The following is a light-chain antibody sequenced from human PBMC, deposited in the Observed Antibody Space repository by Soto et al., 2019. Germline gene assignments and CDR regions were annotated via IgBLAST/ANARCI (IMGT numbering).Light chain of an antibody. CDR2: GAS. J-gene: IGKJ2*01. CDR1: QSVGSDH. Sequence: EIVLTQSPGTLSLSPGERATLSCRASQSVGSDHLAWYQQKPGQAPRLLLYGASNRASGIPERFSGSGSGTDFTLTISRLEPEDFAVYSCQQYGSSPYTFGQGTKLEI. CDR3: QQYGSSPYT. V-gene: IGKV3-20*01.